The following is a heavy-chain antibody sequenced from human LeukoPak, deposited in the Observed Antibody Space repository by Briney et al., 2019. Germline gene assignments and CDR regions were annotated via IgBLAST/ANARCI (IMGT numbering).Heavy chain of an antibody. D-gene: IGHD6-6*01. Sequence: PSETLSLTCTVSGGSISSYYWSWIRQPPGKGLEWIGYIYYSGSTNYNPSLKSRVTISVDTSKNQFSLKLSSVTAADTAVCYCARDGYSSSSERFDPWGQGTLVTVSS. J-gene: IGHJ5*02. CDR1: GGSISSYY. CDR3: ARDGYSSSSERFDP. V-gene: IGHV4-59*01. CDR2: IYYSGST.